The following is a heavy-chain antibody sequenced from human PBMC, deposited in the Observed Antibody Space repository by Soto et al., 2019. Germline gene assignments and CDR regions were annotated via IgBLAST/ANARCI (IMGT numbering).Heavy chain of an antibody. CDR3: ARDRGSYYSGEDA. Sequence: QVQLVESGGGVVQPGRSLRLSCAASGFTFSSYGMHWVRQAPGKGLEWVAVIWYDGSNKYYADSVKGRFTISRDNSKNTLYLQMNSLRAEDTAVYYCARDRGSYYSGEDAWGQGTLVTVSS. V-gene: IGHV3-33*01. J-gene: IGHJ5*02. D-gene: IGHD1-26*01. CDR2: IWYDGSNK. CDR1: GFTFSSYG.